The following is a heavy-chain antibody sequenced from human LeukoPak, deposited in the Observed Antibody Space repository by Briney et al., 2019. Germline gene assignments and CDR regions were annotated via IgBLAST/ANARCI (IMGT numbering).Heavy chain of an antibody. V-gene: IGHV4-4*07. CDR2: IYSSGST. CDR3: ARGQYHLLYWYFDL. Sequence: SETLSLTCTVSGGSISSYYWSWIRQPAGKGLEWIGRIYSSGSTNYNPSLKSRVTMSVDTSKNQFSLKLNSVTAADTAVYYCARGQYHLLYWYFDLWGRGTLVTVSS. CDR1: GGSISSYY. J-gene: IGHJ2*01. D-gene: IGHD2-2*01.